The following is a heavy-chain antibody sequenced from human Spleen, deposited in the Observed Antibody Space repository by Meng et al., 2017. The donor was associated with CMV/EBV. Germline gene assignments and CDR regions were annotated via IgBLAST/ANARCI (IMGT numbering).Heavy chain of an antibody. CDR1: GGSISSSNW. CDR3: ARVGQWLPIDY. D-gene: IGHD6-19*01. V-gene: IGHV4-4*02. Sequence: QLQLQESGPGLVKPSGSLSRTCAFSGGSISSSNWWSWVRQPPGKGLEGIGEIYHCGSTNYNPSLKSGVTISIDKSKNQFSLNLSSVTAADTAVYYCARVGQWLPIDYWGQGTLVTVSS. J-gene: IGHJ4*02. CDR2: IYHCGST.